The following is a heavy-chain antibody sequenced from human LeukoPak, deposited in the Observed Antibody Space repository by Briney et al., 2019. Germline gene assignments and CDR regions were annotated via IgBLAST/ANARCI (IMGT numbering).Heavy chain of an antibody. CDR2: IKEDGSEK. CDR1: GFTFNHHW. D-gene: IGHD3-22*01. CDR3: ARFYDNSGSFDY. J-gene: IGHJ4*02. Sequence: GGSLRLSCVTSGFTFNHHWMSWVRQAPGKGLEWVANIKEDGSEKYYVDSVKGRFTISRDNAKNSLYLQMNSLRADDTAVYYCARFYDNSGSFDYWGQGTLVTVSS. V-gene: IGHV3-7*01.